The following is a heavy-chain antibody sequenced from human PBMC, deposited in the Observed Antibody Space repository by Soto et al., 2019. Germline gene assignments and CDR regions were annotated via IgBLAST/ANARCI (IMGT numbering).Heavy chain of an antibody. J-gene: IGHJ3*02. V-gene: IGHV4-61*01. CDR2: IYYNGAT. CDR3: ARNDAACDI. Sequence: QVQLQESGPGLVKPSETLSLTCTVSGGSVSSGSYYWTWIRQSPGKGLEWVGYIYYNGATSYNPSLKSRVTISRDTSKNQFSRKLTSVTAADTAVYYCARNDAACDIWGQGTMVSVSS. CDR1: GGSVSSGSYY.